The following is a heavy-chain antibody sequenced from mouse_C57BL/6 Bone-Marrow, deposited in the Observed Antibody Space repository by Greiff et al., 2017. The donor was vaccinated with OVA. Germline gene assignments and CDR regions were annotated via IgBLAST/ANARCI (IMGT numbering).Heavy chain of an antibody. CDR1: GYTFTSYG. CDR3: ARAGLLLRDFDY. Sequence: QVQLKESGAELARPGASVKLSCKASGYTFTSYGISWVKQRTGQGLEWIGEIYPRSGNTYYNEKFKGKATLTADKSSSTAYMELRSLTSEDSAVYFCARAGLLLRDFDYWGQGTTLTVSS. V-gene: IGHV1-81*01. J-gene: IGHJ2*01. CDR2: IYPRSGNT. D-gene: IGHD1-1*01.